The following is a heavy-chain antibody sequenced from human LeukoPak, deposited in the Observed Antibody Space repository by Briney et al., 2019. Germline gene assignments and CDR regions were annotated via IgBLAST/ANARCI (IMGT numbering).Heavy chain of an antibody. CDR2: FDPEDGET. CDR1: GYTLTELS. J-gene: IGHJ1*01. CDR3: ATVVRDGDYGYFQH. D-gene: IGHD4-17*01. Sequence: ASVKVSCRVSGYTLTELSMHWVRQAPGKGLEWMGGFDPEDGETIYAQKFQGRVTMTEDTSTDTAYMELSSLRSEDTAVYYCATVVRDGDYGYFQHWGQGTLVTVSS. V-gene: IGHV1-24*01.